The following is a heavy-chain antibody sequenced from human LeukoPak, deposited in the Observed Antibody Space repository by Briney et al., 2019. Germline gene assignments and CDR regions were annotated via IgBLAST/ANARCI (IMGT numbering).Heavy chain of an antibody. V-gene: IGHV3-7*01. D-gene: IGHD3-10*01. CDR1: GFTFSSYW. J-gene: IGHJ4*02. CDR3: ARPYYYSSGSHPF. CDR2: INKDGSEK. Sequence: PGGSLRLSCAASGFTFSSYWMTWVRQAPGKVLEWLANINKDGSEKNYVDSVKGRFTTSRDNAKNSLYLHMNSLRAEDTAMYYCARPYYYSSGSHPFWGQGTLVTVSS.